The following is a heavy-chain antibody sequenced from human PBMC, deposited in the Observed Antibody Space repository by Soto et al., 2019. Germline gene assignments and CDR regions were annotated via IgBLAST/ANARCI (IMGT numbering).Heavy chain of an antibody. Sequence: PSETLSLTCAVSGGSISSSNWWSWVRQPPGKGLEWIGEIYHSGSTNYNPSLKSRVTISVDKSKNQFSLKLSSVTAADTAVYYCARGGTEQLVRSYYYYGMDVWGQGTTVTVSS. CDR2: IYHSGST. CDR1: GGSISSSNW. D-gene: IGHD6-6*01. CDR3: ARGGTEQLVRSYYYYGMDV. V-gene: IGHV4-4*02. J-gene: IGHJ6*02.